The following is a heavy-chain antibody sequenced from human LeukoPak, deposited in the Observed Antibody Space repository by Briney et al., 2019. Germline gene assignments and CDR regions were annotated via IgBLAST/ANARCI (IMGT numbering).Heavy chain of an antibody. CDR3: AKDRVLMYSSSWFDY. CDR2: ISGSGGST. V-gene: IGHV3-23*01. CDR1: GFTFSSYA. J-gene: IGHJ4*02. D-gene: IGHD6-13*01. Sequence: GGSLRPSCAASGFTFSSYAMSWVRQAPGKGLEWVSAISGSGGSTYYADSVKGRFTISRDNSKNTLYLQMNSLRAEDTAVYYCAKDRVLMYSSSWFDYWGQGTLVTVSS.